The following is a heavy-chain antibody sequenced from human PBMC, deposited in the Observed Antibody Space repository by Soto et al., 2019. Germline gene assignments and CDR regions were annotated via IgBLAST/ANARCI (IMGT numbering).Heavy chain of an antibody. D-gene: IGHD1-1*01. CDR3: AKDMVHCAGARCARYFEK. Sequence: GGALRLSWPAAGFTFSTCGMSWVRQAPGKGLEWVPAISGSGGSTYYADSVKGRFTISRDNSKSTLYLQMNRLRAEDTAVYYCAKDMVHCAGARCARYFEKWGRGTLVTSPQ. CDR2: ISGSGGST. V-gene: IGHV3-23*01. CDR1: GFTFSTCG. J-gene: IGHJ4*02.